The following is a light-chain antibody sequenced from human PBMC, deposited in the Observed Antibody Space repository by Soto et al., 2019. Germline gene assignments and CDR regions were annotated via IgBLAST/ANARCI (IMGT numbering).Light chain of an antibody. CDR2: DAS. Sequence: DIQMTQSPSSLSASVGDRVTITCQASQDISNYLNWYQQKPGKAPKLLIYDASNLETGVPSRFSGSGSGTDLTFPISSLQAEDVATYYCRHYYNVPQLTFGQGTRLDIK. V-gene: IGKV1-33*01. CDR1: QDISNY. CDR3: RHYYNVPQLT. J-gene: IGKJ5*01.